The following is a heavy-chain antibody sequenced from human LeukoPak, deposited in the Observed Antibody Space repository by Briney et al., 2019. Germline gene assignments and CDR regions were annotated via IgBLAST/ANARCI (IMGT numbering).Heavy chain of an antibody. V-gene: IGHV3-23*01. CDR3: AKTMVTRDYDAFDI. J-gene: IGHJ3*02. Sequence: GGSLRLSCAASGFTFSSYAMSWVRQAPGKGLEWVSLISGSGGSTYYVDSVKGRFTISRDNSKNTLYLQINSLRAEDTAVYHCAKTMVTRDYDAFDIWGQGTMVTVSS. CDR1: GFTFSSYA. CDR2: ISGSGGST. D-gene: IGHD5-24*01.